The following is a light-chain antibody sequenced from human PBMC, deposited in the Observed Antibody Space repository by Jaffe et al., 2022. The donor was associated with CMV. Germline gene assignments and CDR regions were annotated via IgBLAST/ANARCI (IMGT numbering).Light chain of an antibody. Sequence: EIVLTQSPATLSLSPGERATLSCRASQSVSSYLAWYQQKRGQAPRLLIYEASKRATGIPARFSGSGSGTDFTLTISILEPEDFAVYYCQQRTDWPLTFGGGTKVEIK. CDR1: QSVSSY. J-gene: IGKJ4*01. CDR2: EAS. V-gene: IGKV3-11*01. CDR3: QQRTDWPLT.